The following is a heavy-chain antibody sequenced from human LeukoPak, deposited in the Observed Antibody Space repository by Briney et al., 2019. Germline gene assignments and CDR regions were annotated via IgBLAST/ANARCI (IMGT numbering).Heavy chain of an antibody. CDR3: ARLPHTLGPKDAFDV. CDR2: INHSGST. D-gene: IGHD2-15*01. V-gene: IGHV4-34*01. J-gene: IGHJ3*01. CDR1: GGSFSGYY. Sequence: SETLSLTRAVYGGSFSGYYWSWIRQPPGKGLEWIGEINHSGSTNYNPSLKSRVTISVDTSKNQFSLKLSSVTAADTAVYYCARLPHTLGPKDAFDVWGHGTMVAVSS.